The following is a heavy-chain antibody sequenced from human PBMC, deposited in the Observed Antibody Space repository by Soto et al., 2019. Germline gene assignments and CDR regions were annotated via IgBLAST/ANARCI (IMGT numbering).Heavy chain of an antibody. J-gene: IGHJ6*02. CDR3: AGLGVPTDYYYGMDV. CDR2: IYPGDSDT. CDR1: GYSFTSYW. V-gene: IGHV5-51*01. D-gene: IGHD2-2*01. Sequence: PGESLKISCKGSGYSFTSYWIGWVRQMPGKGLEWMGIIYPGDSDTRYSPSFQGQGTISADKSISTAYLQWSSLKASDTAMYYCAGLGVPTDYYYGMDVWGQGTTVTVSS.